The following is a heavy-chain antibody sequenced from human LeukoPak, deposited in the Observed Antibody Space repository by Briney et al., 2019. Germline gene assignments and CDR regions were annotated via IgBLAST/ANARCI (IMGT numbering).Heavy chain of an antibody. CDR1: GGSIRNNNYY. D-gene: IGHD6-19*01. CDR3: ARQEGGAVAARSDY. CDR2: IYYSGST. J-gene: IGHJ4*02. Sequence: KSSETLSLTCTVSGGSIRNNNYYWGWIRQPPGKGLEWIGSIYYSGSTYYNPSLKSRVTISVDTSKNQFSLKLRSVTAADTAVYYCARQEGGAVAARSDYWGQGTLVTVSS. V-gene: IGHV4-39*01.